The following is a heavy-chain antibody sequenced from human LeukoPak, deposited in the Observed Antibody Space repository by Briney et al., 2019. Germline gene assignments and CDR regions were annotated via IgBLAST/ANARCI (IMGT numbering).Heavy chain of an antibody. CDR1: GDSVSSNSAA. Sequence: SQTLSLTCAISGDSVSSNSAAWNWIRQSPSRGLDWLGRTYYRTKWYNHYAASVKSRISINPDTSKNQFSLRLNSVTPEDTAVYFCARDHAGLDSWGQGNLVTASS. CDR3: ARDHAGLDS. J-gene: IGHJ4*02. V-gene: IGHV6-1*01. D-gene: IGHD6-13*01. CDR2: TYYRTKWYN.